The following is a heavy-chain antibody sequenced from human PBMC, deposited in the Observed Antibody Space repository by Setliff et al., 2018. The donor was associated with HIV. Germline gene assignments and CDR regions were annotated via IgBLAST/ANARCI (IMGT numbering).Heavy chain of an antibody. J-gene: IGHJ4*02. D-gene: IGHD3-10*01. Sequence: ASVKVSCKASGGTFSSYAISWVRQAPGQGLEWMGGISAYNGNTNYAQKLQGRVTMTTDTSTSTAYMELRSLRSDDTAVYYCARDPLKYYGSGSYYIPFDYWGQGTLVTVSS. V-gene: IGHV1-18*01. CDR1: GGTFSSYA. CDR3: ARDPLKYYGSGSYYIPFDY. CDR2: ISAYNGNT.